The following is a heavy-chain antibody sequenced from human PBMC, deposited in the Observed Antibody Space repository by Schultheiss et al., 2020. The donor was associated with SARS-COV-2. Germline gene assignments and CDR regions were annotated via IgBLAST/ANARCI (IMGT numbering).Heavy chain of an antibody. Sequence: SETLSLICAVYGGSFSGDYWSWIRHPPGKGLEWIGEINHSGSTNYNPSLKSRVTISVDTSKNQFSLKLSSVTAADTAVYYCVREYGTYGRFDYWGQGTLVTVSS. D-gene: IGHD6-6*01. CDR2: INHSGST. CDR3: VREYGTYGRFDY. V-gene: IGHV4-34*01. CDR1: GGSFSGDY. J-gene: IGHJ4*02.